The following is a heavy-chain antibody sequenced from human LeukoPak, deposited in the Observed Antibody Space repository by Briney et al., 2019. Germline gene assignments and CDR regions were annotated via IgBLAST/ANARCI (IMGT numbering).Heavy chain of an antibody. CDR1: GGSISSYY. CDR3: ARHWSSSGWLIDY. Sequence: SETLSLTCTVSGGSISSYYWSWIRQPPGKGLEWSGYIYYSGSTNYNPSLKSRVTISVDTSKNQFSLKLSSVTAADTAVYYCARHWSSSGWLIDYWGQGTLVTVSS. V-gene: IGHV4-59*08. J-gene: IGHJ4*02. D-gene: IGHD6-19*01. CDR2: IYYSGST.